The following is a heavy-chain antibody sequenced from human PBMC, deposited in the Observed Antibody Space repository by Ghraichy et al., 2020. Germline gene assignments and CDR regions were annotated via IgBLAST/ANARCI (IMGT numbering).Heavy chain of an antibody. CDR3: ANKVAGNNPFDY. CDR2: ISTSGGST. D-gene: IGHD6-19*01. CDR1: GFTFSNYA. V-gene: IGHV3-23*01. J-gene: IGHJ4*02. Sequence: GGSLRLSCAASGFTFSNYALSWVRQAPGKALEWVSAISTSGGSTYYADSVKGRFTISRDNSKHTLYLQMNSLRAEDTAVYYCANKVAGNNPFDYWGQGNLFPVST.